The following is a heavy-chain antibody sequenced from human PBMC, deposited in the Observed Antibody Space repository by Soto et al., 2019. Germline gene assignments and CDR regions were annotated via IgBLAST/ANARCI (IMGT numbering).Heavy chain of an antibody. J-gene: IGHJ6*02. CDR2: ISPYNDDT. V-gene: IGHV1-18*01. D-gene: IGHD3-22*01. Sequence: QAQLVQSGAEVTKPGASVKVSCKASGYTFSSYGISWVRQAPGQGLEWLGWISPYNDDTNYAQKLQGRVNMTTDTSTRTAYMDLRSLRSDDTAVYYCARGGYYDSSGSRNYHYYGMDVWGQGTPVTVSS. CDR1: GYTFSSYG. CDR3: ARGGYYDSSGSRNYHYYGMDV.